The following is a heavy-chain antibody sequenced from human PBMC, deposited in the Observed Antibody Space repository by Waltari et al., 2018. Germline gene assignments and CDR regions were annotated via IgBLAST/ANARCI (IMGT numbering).Heavy chain of an antibody. CDR2: MNPNSGNT. Sequence: QVQLVQSGAEVKKPGASVTVSCKASGYTFTSYDLNWGRQATGQGLEWMGWMNPNSGNTGYAQKFQGRVTMTRNTSISTAYMELSSLRSEDTAVYYCARDSSSWSYNWFDPWGQGTLVTVSS. CDR3: ARDSSSWSYNWFDP. CDR1: GYTFTSYD. D-gene: IGHD6-13*01. V-gene: IGHV1-8*01. J-gene: IGHJ5*02.